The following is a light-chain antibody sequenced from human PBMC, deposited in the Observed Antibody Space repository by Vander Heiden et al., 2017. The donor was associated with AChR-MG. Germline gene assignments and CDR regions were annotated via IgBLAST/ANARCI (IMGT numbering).Light chain of an antibody. CDR2: TNN. J-gene: IGLJ2*01. Sequence: QSVLTQPPSASGAPGQRVTISCSGSSSNIGSNTVHWHQQPPGIAPRLLMFTNNQRPPGVPARFSGSKSGTSASLAISGLQSEDEGDYYCSTWDDRLNGVVFGGGTKLTGL. CDR3: STWDDRLNGVV. V-gene: IGLV1-44*01. CDR1: SSNIGSNT.